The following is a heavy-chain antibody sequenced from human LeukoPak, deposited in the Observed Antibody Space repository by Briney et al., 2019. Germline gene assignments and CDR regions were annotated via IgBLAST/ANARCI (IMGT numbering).Heavy chain of an antibody. D-gene: IGHD3-9*01. J-gene: IGHJ4*02. V-gene: IGHV1-2*02. Sequence: ASVKVSCKASGYTFTGYYMHWVRQAPGQGLEWMGWISPNSGGTNYAQQFQDKLTMTGNTSISTAYMVLSRLRSDATAVYYSARSSTHLYDILTGYPHVSLDYWGQGTMVTVSS. CDR1: GYTFTGYY. CDR2: ISPNSGGT. CDR3: ARSSTHLYDILTGYPHVSLDY.